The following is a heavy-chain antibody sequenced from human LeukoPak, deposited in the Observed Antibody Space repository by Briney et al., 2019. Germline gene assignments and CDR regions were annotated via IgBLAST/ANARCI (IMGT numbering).Heavy chain of an antibody. V-gene: IGHV4-59*01. CDR1: GGSISSYY. J-gene: IGHJ4*02. CDR3: ARGSGFEATVTHLDY. Sequence: SETLSLTCTVSGGSISSYYWSWIRQPPGKGLEWIGYIYYSGSTNYNPSLKSRVTISVDTSKNQFSLKLSSVTAADTAVYYCARGSGFEATVTHLDYWGQGTLVTASS. D-gene: IGHD4-17*01. CDR2: IYYSGST.